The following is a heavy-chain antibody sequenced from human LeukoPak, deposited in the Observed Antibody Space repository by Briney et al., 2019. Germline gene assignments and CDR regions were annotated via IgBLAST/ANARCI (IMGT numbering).Heavy chain of an antibody. V-gene: IGHV3-23*01. CDR2: ISGNGVTT. D-gene: IGHD4-23*01. J-gene: IGHJ4*02. CDR3: AKSWVTVVRSGGFDY. CDR1: GFSFTTYS. Sequence: GGSLRLSCAASGFSFTTYSLTWVRQAPGKGLEWVSAISGNGVTTHYADSVKGRFTISRDNSKSTLYLQMSSLTAEDTAVYYCAKSWVTVVRSGGFDYWGQGTLVTVSS.